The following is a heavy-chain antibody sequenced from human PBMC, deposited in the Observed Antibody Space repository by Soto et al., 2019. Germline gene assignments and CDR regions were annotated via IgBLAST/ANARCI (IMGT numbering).Heavy chain of an antibody. CDR3: AREDVVVVPAAQYSYYYGIDG. D-gene: IGHD2-2*01. CDR1: GYTFTSYG. CDR2: ISAYNGNT. V-gene: IGHV1-18*01. J-gene: IGHJ6*02. Sequence: QVQLVQSGAEVKKPGASVKVSCKASGYTFTSYGISWVRQAPGQGLEWMGWISAYNGNTNYAQKLQGRVTMTTDTSTSTAYMELRSLRSDGTAVYYWAREDVVVVPAAQYSYYYGIDGWGQGAAVTVSS.